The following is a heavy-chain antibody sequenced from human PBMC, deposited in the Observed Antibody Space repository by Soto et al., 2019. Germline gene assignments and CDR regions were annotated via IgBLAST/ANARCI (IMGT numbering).Heavy chain of an antibody. CDR3: ARGQYQLTSGYYYGMDV. Sequence: PSETLSLTCAVSGGSISSGGYSWSWIRQPPGKGLEWIGYIYHSGSTYYNPSLKSRVTISVDRSKNQFSLKLSSVTAADTAVYYCARGQYQLTSGYYYGMDVWGQGTTVTVSS. CDR2: IYHSGST. CDR1: GGSISSGGYS. J-gene: IGHJ6*02. D-gene: IGHD2-2*01. V-gene: IGHV4-30-2*01.